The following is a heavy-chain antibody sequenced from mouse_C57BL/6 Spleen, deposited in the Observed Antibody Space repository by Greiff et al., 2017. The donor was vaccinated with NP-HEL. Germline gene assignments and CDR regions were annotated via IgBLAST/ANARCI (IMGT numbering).Heavy chain of an antibody. J-gene: IGHJ1*03. Sequence: EVQLQESGPGMVKPSQSLSLTCTVTGYSITSGYDWHWIRHFPGNKLEWMGYISYSGSTNYNPSLKSRISITHDTSKNHFFLKLNSVTTEDTATYYCASSSSYWYFDVWGTGTTVTVSS. V-gene: IGHV3-1*01. D-gene: IGHD1-1*01. CDR2: ISYSGST. CDR3: ASSSSYWYFDV. CDR1: GYSITSGYD.